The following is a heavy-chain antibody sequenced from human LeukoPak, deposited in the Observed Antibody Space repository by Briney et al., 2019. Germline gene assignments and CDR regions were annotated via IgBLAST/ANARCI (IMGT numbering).Heavy chain of an antibody. CDR2: INHSGST. J-gene: IGHJ3*02. CDR1: GGSFSGYY. V-gene: IGHV4-34*01. Sequence: SSETLSLTCAVYGGSFSGYYWRWIRQPPGKGLEWIGEINHSGSTNYNPSLKSRVTISVDTSKNQFSLKLSSVTAADTAVYYCARSFTAVAGTFAFDIWGQGTMVTVSS. CDR3: ARSFTAVAGTFAFDI. D-gene: IGHD6-19*01.